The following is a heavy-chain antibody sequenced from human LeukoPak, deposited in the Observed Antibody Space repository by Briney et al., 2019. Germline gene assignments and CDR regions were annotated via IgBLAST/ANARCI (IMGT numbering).Heavy chain of an antibody. CDR3: AKAMVVYWYFDL. V-gene: IGHV4-59*12. J-gene: IGHJ2*01. D-gene: IGHD5-18*01. CDR2: INYRGNT. Sequence: SETLSLTCTVSSDSINTYYWSWIRQSPGKGLEWIGYINYRGNTNYNPSLKSRVTMSVDTSKSKFSLTLTSVTAADTAMYYCAKAMVVYWYFDLWGRGTLVTVSS. CDR1: SDSINTYY.